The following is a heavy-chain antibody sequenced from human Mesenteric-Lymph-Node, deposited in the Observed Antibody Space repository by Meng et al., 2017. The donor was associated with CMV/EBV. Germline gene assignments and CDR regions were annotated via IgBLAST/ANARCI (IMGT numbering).Heavy chain of an antibody. CDR1: GVSLSNTAYY. D-gene: IGHD6-19*01. CDR2: IFHSGTT. Sequence: SETLSLTCTVSGVSLSNTAYYWSWIRQHPGKGLEWIGSIFHSGTTSYNPSLKSRVTISVDTSKNHFSLRLSSVTAADTAVYYCATDSYSSGWTNPAGGLEHWGQGTLVTVSS. J-gene: IGHJ1*01. V-gene: IGHV4-39*02. CDR3: ATDSYSSGWTNPAGGLEH.